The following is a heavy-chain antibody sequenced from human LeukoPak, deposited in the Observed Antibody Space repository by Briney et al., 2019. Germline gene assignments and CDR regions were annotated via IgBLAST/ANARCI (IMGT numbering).Heavy chain of an antibody. CDR3: ANLRLGSYFDY. D-gene: IGHD5/OR15-5a*01. CDR1: GFTFSSG. CDR2: ISYDGSNK. Sequence: PGGSLGLSCAASGFTFSSGMHWVRQAPGKGLEWVAVISYDGSNKYYADSVKGRFIISRDNSKNTLYLQMNSLRAEDTAVYYCANLRLGSYFDYWGQGTLVTVSS. V-gene: IGHV3-30*18. J-gene: IGHJ4*02.